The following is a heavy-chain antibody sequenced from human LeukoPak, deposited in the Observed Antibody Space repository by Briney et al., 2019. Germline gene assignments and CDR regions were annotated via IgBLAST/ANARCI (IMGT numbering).Heavy chain of an antibody. CDR2: IYYSGST. Sequence: SETLSLTCTVSGGSISSSSYYWGWIRQPPGKGLEWIGSIYYSGSTYYNPSLKSRVTISVDTSKNQFSLKLSSVTAADTAVYYCARLCTTVDTAMVIAAHRRPSWFDPWGQGTLVTVSS. D-gene: IGHD5-18*01. V-gene: IGHV4-39*01. CDR3: ARLCTTVDTAMVIAAHRRPSWFDP. CDR1: GGSISSSSYY. J-gene: IGHJ5*02.